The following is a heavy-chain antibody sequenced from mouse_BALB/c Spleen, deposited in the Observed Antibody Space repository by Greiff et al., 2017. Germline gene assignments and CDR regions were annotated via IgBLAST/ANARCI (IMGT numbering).Heavy chain of an antibody. Sequence: DVKLVESGGGLVKPGGSLKLSCAASGFTFSSYAMSWVRQTPEKRLEWVATISSGGSYTYYPDSVKGRFTISRDNAKNTLYLQMSSLRSEDTAMYYCASLTTATWYFDVWGAGTTVTVSS. CDR2: ISSGGSYT. D-gene: IGHD1-2*01. J-gene: IGHJ1*01. CDR1: GFTFSSYA. CDR3: ASLTTATWYFDV. V-gene: IGHV5-9-3*01.